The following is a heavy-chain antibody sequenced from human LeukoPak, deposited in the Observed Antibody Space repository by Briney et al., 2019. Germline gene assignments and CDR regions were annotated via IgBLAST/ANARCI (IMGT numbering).Heavy chain of an antibody. J-gene: IGHJ4*02. CDR2: IKSKTDGGTT. CDR1: GFTFSNAW. D-gene: IGHD3-10*01. V-gene: IGHV3-15*01. CDR3: TTDLELDGSGKC. Sequence: GGSLRLSCAASGFTFSNAWMSWVRQAPGKGLEWVGRIKSKTDGGTTDYAAPVKGRFTISRDDSKNTLYLQMNSLKTEDTAVYYCTTDLELDGSGKCWGQGTLVTVSS.